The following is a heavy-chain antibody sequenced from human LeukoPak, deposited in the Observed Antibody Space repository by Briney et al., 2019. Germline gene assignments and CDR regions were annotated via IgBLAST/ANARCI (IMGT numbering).Heavy chain of an antibody. CDR3: ARQQGYYDFETATAFPPYYFDS. V-gene: IGHV4-39*01. CDR2: IHYSGSS. J-gene: IGHJ4*02. Sequence: PSEALSLTCTVSGGSITSKNYYWGWVRQSPGQGLDWIVSIHYSGSSYYNPSLKSRVFISVDTSKSQFFLRVSSVTVAATAIYYCARQQGYYDFETATAFPPYYFDSWGQGTLVTSSS. D-gene: IGHD3-3*01. CDR1: GGSITSKNYY.